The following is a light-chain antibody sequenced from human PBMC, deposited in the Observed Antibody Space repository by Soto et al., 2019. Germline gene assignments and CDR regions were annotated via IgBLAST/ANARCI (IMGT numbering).Light chain of an antibody. CDR2: GAS. CDR3: QRYGSSPPLP. V-gene: IGKV3-20*01. Sequence: EIVLTQSPGTLSLSPGERATLSCRASQSVSSSYLAWYQQKPGQAPRLLIYGASSRATGIPDRFSGSGSGTDFTLTISRLEPEDFAVYDCQRYGSSPPLPLGGGTKVAIK. J-gene: IGKJ4*01. CDR1: QSVSSSY.